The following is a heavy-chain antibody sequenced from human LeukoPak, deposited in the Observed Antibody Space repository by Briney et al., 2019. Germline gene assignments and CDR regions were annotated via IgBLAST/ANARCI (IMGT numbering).Heavy chain of an antibody. CDR3: AKGSRGIVVITPHYFDY. V-gene: IGHV3-23*01. D-gene: IGHD3-22*01. CDR2: ISGSGGST. J-gene: IGHJ4*02. CDR1: GFTFNLYG. Sequence: GGSLRLSCAASGFTFNLYGMSWVRQAPGKGLEWVSGISGSGGSTYYAESVKGRFTISRDNSKNTLYLQMNSLRAEDTAVYYCAKGSRGIVVITPHYFDYWGQGTLVTVSS.